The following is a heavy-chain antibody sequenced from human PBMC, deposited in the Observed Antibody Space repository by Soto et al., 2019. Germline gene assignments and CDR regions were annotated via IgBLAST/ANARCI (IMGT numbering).Heavy chain of an antibody. D-gene: IGHD1-26*01. CDR1: GYSFTSYW. CDR2: IYPGDSDT. Sequence: PGESLKISCKGSGYSFTSYWIGWVRQMPGKGLEWMGIIYPGDSDTRYSPSFQGQVTISADKSISTAYLQWSSLKASDTAMYYCARHGLSGASGSYYIDYWGQGTLVTVSS. CDR3: ARHGLSGASGSYYIDY. V-gene: IGHV5-51*01. J-gene: IGHJ4*02.